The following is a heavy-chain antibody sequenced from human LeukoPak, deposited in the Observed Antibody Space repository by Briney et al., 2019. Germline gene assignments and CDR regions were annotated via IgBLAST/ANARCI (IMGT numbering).Heavy chain of an antibody. CDR1: GGTFSSYA. CDR2: IIPILGTA. CDR3: ASTRANPIANRWLFDY. D-gene: IGHD5-24*01. J-gene: IGHJ4*02. V-gene: IGHV1-69*05. Sequence: GASVKVSCKASGGTFSSYAISWVRQAPGQGLEWMGRIIPILGTANYAQKFQGRVTITTDESTSTAYMELSSLRSEDTAVYYCASTRANPIANRWLFDYWGQGTLVTVSS.